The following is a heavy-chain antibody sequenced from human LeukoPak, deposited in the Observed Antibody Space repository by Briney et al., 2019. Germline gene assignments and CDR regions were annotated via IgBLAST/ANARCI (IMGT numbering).Heavy chain of an antibody. CDR2: INHSGST. V-gene: IGHV4-34*01. CDR3: ARTHHYDYAFDI. Sequence: PSETLSLTCAVYGGSFSGYYWSWIRQPPGKGLEWIGEINHSGSTNYNPSLKSRVTISVDTSKNQFSLKLSSVTAADTAVYYCARTHHYDYAFDIWGQGTMVTVSS. D-gene: IGHD3-3*01. J-gene: IGHJ3*02. CDR1: GGSFSGYY.